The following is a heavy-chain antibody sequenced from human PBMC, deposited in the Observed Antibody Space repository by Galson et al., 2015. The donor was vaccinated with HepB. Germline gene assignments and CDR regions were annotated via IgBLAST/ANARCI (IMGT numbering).Heavy chain of an antibody. Sequence: SVKVSCKASGYTFTSYGISWVRQAPGQGLEWMGWISAYNGNTNYAQKLQGRVTMTTDTSTSTAYIELRSLRSDDTAVYYCAKESSYYDSSGYYAFDIWGQGAMVTVSS. CDR3: AKESSYYDSSGYYAFDI. J-gene: IGHJ3*02. CDR2: ISAYNGNT. CDR1: GYTFTSYG. V-gene: IGHV1-18*01. D-gene: IGHD3-22*01.